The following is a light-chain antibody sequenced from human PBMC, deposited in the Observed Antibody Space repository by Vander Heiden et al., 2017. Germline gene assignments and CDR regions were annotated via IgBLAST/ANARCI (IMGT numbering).Light chain of an antibody. CDR2: DVT. J-gene: IGLJ3*02. Sequence: QSALTQPPSASGSPGQSVTISCTGTSSDVGAYNYVSWYQQHPGKAPTLIIEDVTKRPSGVPDRFSGSKSGNTAFLTVSGLQAEDEADYYCSSHAGSSAVFGGGTTVTVL. CDR1: SSDVGAYNY. V-gene: IGLV2-8*01. CDR3: SSHAGSSAV.